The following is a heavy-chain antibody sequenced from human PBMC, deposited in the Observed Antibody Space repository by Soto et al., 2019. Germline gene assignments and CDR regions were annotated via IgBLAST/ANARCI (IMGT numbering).Heavy chain of an antibody. CDR3: TGEVASGY. V-gene: IGHV3-30*03. J-gene: IGHJ4*02. Sequence: QVQLVESGGGVVQPGRSLRLSCAVSGFTVSTYGMHWVRQAPGKGLEWVAVISRDGGTKYYADSVKGRFTISRDNSRNTLFLETNSLSGDDMAVYYCTGEVASGYWGQGTLVTVSS. D-gene: IGHD2-8*02. CDR2: ISRDGGTK. CDR1: GFTVSTYG.